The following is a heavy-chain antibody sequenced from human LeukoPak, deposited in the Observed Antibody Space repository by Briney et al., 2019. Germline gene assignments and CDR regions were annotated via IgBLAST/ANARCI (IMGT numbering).Heavy chain of an antibody. CDR2: INPSGGST. V-gene: IGHV1-46*01. CDR3: ARETSSWYGLDY. CDR1: GYTFTGHY. D-gene: IGHD6-13*01. Sequence: ASVKVSCKASGYTFTGHYMHWVRQAPGQGLEWMGIINPSGGSTSYAQKFQGRVTMTRDTSTSTVYMELSSLRSEDTAVYYCARETSSWYGLDYWGQGTLVTVSS. J-gene: IGHJ4*02.